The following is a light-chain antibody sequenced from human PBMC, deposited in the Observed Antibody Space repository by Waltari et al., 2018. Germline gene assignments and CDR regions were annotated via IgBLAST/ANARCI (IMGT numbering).Light chain of an antibody. CDR2: AVS. V-gene: IGKV1-12*01. J-gene: IGKJ4*01. CDR1: RDISSW. CDR3: QQGHGLRRS. Sequence: DIQMTQSPSSVSASVGDRVTITCRASRDISSWLAWYQQKPGTAPKLLIYAVSSLQSGVPSRFSGSGSGTYFTLTISSLQPEDFAIYYCQQGHGLRRSFGGGTKVEIK.